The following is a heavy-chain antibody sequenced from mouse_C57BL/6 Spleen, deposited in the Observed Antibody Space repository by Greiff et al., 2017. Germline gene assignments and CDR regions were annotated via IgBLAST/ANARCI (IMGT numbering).Heavy chain of an antibody. D-gene: IGHD1-1*01. V-gene: IGHV3-6*01. J-gene: IGHJ2*01. Sequence: EVKLMESGPGLVKPSQSLSLTCSVTGYSITSGYYWNWIRQFPGNKLEWMGYISYDGSNNYNPSLKNRISITRDTSKNQFFLKLNSVTTEDTATYYCARKGFTTVVAHFDYWGQGTTLTVSS. CDR1: GYSITSGYY. CDR2: ISYDGSN. CDR3: ARKGFTTVVAHFDY.